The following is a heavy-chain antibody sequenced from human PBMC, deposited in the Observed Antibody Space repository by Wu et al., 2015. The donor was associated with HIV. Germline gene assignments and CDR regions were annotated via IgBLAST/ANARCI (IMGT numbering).Heavy chain of an antibody. Sequence: QVQLVQSGAEVKKPGASVKVSCKASGYTFTSYGISWVRQAPGQGLEWMGWISAYNGNTNYAQKLQGRVTMTTDTSTSTAYMELRSLRSDDTAVYYCARVARWPNWSYGSGSSGVDYWGQGTLVTVSS. CDR2: ISAYNGNT. V-gene: IGHV1-18*01. D-gene: IGHD3-10*01. J-gene: IGHJ4*02. CDR1: GYTFTSYG. CDR3: ARVARWPNWSYGSGSSGVDY.